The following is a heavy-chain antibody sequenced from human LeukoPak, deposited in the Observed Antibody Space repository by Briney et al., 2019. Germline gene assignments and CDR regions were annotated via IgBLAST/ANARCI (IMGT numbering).Heavy chain of an antibody. CDR2: ISWNSGSI. CDR3: AKDLGSTSPGY. D-gene: IGHD2-2*01. Sequence: WXXQAPGKGXEWVTGISWNSGSIGYADSVKGRFTISRDNAKNSLYLQMNSLRAEDTALYYCAKDLGSTSPGYWGQGTLVTVSS. J-gene: IGHJ4*02. V-gene: IGHV3-9*01.